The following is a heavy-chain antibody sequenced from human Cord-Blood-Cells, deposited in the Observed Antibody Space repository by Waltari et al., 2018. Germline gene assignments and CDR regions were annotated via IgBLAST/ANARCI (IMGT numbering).Heavy chain of an antibody. CDR3: ARLGWIGWGSGASGFDP. CDR1: GGSISSSSYY. J-gene: IGHJ5*02. CDR2: IYYSGRT. V-gene: IGHV4-39*01. D-gene: IGHD5-12*01. Sequence: QLQLQESGPGLVKPSETLSLTCTVSGGSISSSSYYWGWIRHPPGKGLEWIGSIYYSGRTYYNPPLKCLVTISVDTSKNLFSLRLSPVTAADTAVYYCARLGWIGWGSGASGFDPWGQGTLVTVSS.